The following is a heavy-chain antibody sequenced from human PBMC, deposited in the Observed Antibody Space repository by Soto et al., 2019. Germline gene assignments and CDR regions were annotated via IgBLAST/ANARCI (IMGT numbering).Heavy chain of an antibody. CDR3: AAGPAIMGATSGDFDY. Sequence: QMQLVQSGPEVKKPGTSVKVSCKASGFTFTSSAMQSVRQARGQRLELIGWIVVGSANTNYAQKFQERVTITRVMSRSTAVLDRSSLRSEDTAVYYCAAGPAIMGATSGDFDYWGQGTLVTVSS. D-gene: IGHD1-26*01. J-gene: IGHJ4*02. CDR1: GFTFTSSA. CDR2: IVVGSANT. V-gene: IGHV1-58*02.